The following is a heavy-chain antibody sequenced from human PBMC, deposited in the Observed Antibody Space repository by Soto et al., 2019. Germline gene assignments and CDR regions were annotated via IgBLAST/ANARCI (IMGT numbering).Heavy chain of an antibody. CDR2: IYWNDDK. V-gene: IGHV2-5*01. CDR1: GFSLSTSGVG. Sequence: QITLKESGPTLVKPTQTLTLTCTFSGFSLSTSGVGVGWIRQPPGKALEWLALIYWNDDKRYSPSLKSRLTITKDTSKNQVVLTMINMDPVDTATYYCAHRRGYSGSFRYWGQGTLVTVSS. CDR3: AHRRGYSGSFRY. D-gene: IGHD1-26*01. J-gene: IGHJ4*02.